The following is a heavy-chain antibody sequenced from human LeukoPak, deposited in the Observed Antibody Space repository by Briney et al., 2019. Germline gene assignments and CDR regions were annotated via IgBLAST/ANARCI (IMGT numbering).Heavy chain of an antibody. Sequence: GESLKISRKGSRYSFTSYWIAWVRQMPRKGLEWMGIIYPGDSDTRYSPSFQGQVTISADKSISTAYLQWSSLKASDTALYYCARGKQQLVELDYWGQGTVVTVSS. D-gene: IGHD6-13*01. CDR3: ARGKQQLVELDY. V-gene: IGHV5-51*01. CDR1: RYSFTSYW. CDR2: IYPGDSDT. J-gene: IGHJ4*02.